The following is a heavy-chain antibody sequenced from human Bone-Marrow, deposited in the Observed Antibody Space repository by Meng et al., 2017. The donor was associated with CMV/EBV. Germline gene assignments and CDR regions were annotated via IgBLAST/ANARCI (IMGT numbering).Heavy chain of an antibody. CDR1: GYTFSDYF. V-gene: IGHV1-2*02. J-gene: IGHJ3*01. CDR2: INPKSGVT. CDR3: ARDKLYPDAFDL. Sequence: ASVKVSCKASGYTFSDYFLHWVRQAPGQGLEWMGWINPKSGVTNYAQRFQDRVTMTRDTSISTAYMELSRLTYDDTSVYYCARDKLYPDAFDLWGQGTVVTVSS.